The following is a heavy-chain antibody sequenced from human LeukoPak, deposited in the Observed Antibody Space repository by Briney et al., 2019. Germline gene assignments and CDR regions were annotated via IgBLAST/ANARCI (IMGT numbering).Heavy chain of an antibody. CDR1: GFTFSSYS. V-gene: IGHV3-21*01. Sequence: PGGSLRLSCAASGFTFSSYSMNWVRQAPGKGLEWVSSISSGSSYIYYADSVKGRFTISRDNAKNSLYLQMNSLRAEDTAVYYCARDRGWFGESPDAFDIWGQGTMVTVSS. CDR2: ISSGSSYI. D-gene: IGHD3-10*01. J-gene: IGHJ3*02. CDR3: ARDRGWFGESPDAFDI.